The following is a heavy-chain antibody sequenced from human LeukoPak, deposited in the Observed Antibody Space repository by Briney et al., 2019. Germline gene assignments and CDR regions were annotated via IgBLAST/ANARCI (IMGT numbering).Heavy chain of an antibody. J-gene: IGHJ4*02. CDR2: ISSGSSYI. D-gene: IGHD3-22*01. V-gene: IGHV3-21*06. CDR1: GFTFSSYS. Sequence: GGSLRPSCAASGFTFSSYSMNWVRQAPGQGLEWVSSISSGSSYIYYADSVKGRFTISRDNAKNSLYLQMNSLRAEDTAVYYCARHAYYYDSSGYWGPFDYWGQGTLVTVSS. CDR3: ARHAYYYDSSGYWGPFDY.